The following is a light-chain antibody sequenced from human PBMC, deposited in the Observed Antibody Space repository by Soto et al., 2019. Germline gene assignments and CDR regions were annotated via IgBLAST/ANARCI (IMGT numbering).Light chain of an antibody. CDR3: QHFGDAPRCY. J-gene: IGKJ4*01. V-gene: IGKV3D-20*01. CDR2: DAC. Sequence: EVVLTQSPATLSLSPGERATLSCGASQTVSSNYLAWYQQKPGLAHRLLSYDACTRATGIPDRFRGSGSGTDFTLTISRLEPERYAVYSSQHFGDAPRCYFGGGTRMAIK. CDR1: QTVSSNY.